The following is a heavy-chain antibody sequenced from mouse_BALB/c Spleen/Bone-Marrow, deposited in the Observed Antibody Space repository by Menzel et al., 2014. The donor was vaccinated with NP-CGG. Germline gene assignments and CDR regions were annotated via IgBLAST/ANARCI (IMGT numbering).Heavy chain of an antibody. CDR3: ARGYDYDY. J-gene: IGHJ2*01. V-gene: IGHV5-6-3*01. D-gene: IGHD2-4*01. Sequence: EVKLVESGGGLVQPGGSLKLSCAAPGFTFSSYGMSWVRQTPDKRLELVATINSNGGSTYYPDSVKGRFTISGDNAKNTLYLQMSSLKSEDTAMYYCARGYDYDYWGQGTTLTVSS. CDR1: GFTFSSYG. CDR2: INSNGGST.